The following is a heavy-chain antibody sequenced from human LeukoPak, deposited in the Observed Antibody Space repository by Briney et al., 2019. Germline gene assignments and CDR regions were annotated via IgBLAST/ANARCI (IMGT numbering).Heavy chain of an antibody. J-gene: IGHJ4*02. V-gene: IGHV3-7*01. CDR3: ARDVNPDMVATTPGDY. D-gene: IGHD5-12*01. CDR2: IKQDGSEK. CDR1: GFTFSSYW. Sequence: PGGSLRLSCAASGFTFSSYWMSWVRQAPGKGLEWVANIKQDGSEKYYVDSVKGRFTISRDNAKNSLYLQMNSLRAEDTAVYYCARDVNPDMVATTPGDYWGQGTLVTVSS.